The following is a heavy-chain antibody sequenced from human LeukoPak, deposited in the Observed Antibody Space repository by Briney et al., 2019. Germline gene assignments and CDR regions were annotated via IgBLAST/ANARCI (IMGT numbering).Heavy chain of an antibody. J-gene: IGHJ3*02. Sequence: SETLSLTCTVSGDSFRNYYWSWIRQPAGKGLEWIGRIYTSGSTNYNPSLKSRVTMSVDTSKNQFSLKLSSVTAADTAVYYCARMVLTALTGTDAFDIWGQGTMVTVSS. D-gene: IGHD1-20*01. CDR2: IYTSGST. CDR1: GDSFRNYY. V-gene: IGHV4-4*07. CDR3: ARMVLTALTGTDAFDI.